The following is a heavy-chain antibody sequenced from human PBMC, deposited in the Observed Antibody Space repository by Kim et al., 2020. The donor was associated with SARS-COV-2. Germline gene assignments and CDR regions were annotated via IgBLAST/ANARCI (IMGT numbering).Heavy chain of an antibody. J-gene: IGHJ4*02. CDR3: AHRGGTGTKFDY. CDR2: IYWNDDK. D-gene: IGHD1-1*01. CDR1: GFSLSTSGLG. V-gene: IGHV2-5*01. Sequence: SGPTLVKPTQTLTLTCSFSGFSLSTSGLGVGWIRQPPGKALEWLALIYWNDDKRYSPSLKTRLTVTMVTSRNQVVLTMTNMDPVDSGTYYCAHRGGTGTKFDYWGQGTLVTVSS.